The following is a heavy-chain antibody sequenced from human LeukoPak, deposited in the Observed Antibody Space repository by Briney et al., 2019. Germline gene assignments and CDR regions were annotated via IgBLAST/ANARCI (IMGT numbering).Heavy chain of an antibody. V-gene: IGHV3-30*02. J-gene: IGHJ4*02. CDR3: AKLHILTGYAATYFDY. CDR1: GFTFSSYG. Sequence: PGGSLRLSCAASGFTFSSYGMHWVRQAPGKGLEWVAFIRYDGSNKYYADSVKGRFTISRDNSKNTLYLQMNSLRAEDTAVYYCAKLHILTGYAATYFDYWGQGTLVTVSS. D-gene: IGHD3-9*01. CDR2: IRYDGSNK.